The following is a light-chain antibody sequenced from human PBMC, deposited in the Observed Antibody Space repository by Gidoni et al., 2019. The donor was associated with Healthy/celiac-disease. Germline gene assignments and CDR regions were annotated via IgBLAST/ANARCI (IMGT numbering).Light chain of an antibody. CDR2: AAS. V-gene: IGKV1-39*01. J-gene: IGKJ4*01. CDR3: QQSYSTPPF. Sequence: DIQMTQSPSSLSASVGDRVTITCRASQSISSYLNWYQQKPGKAPKLLIYAASSLQSGVPSRFSGSGSGTDFTLTISSLQPEDFATYYCQQSYSTPPFFGGXTKVEIK. CDR1: QSISSY.